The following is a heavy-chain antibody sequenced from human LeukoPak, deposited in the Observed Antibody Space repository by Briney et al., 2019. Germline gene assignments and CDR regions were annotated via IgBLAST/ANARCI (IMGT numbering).Heavy chain of an antibody. J-gene: IGHJ5*02. V-gene: IGHV4-30-4*08. Sequence: LRLSCAASGFTFSSYSMNWVRQAPGKGLEWIGYIYYSGSTYYNPSLKSRVTISLDTSKNQFSLKLSSVTAADTAVYYCTREEWFDPWGQGTLVTVSS. CDR3: TREEWFDP. CDR1: GFTFSSYS. CDR2: IYYSGST.